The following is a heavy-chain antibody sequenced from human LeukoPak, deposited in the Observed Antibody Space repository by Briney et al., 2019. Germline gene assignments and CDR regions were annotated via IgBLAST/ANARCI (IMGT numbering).Heavy chain of an antibody. D-gene: IGHD3-10*01. Sequence: GGSLRLSCAASGFTFSSYGMHWVRQAPGKGLEWVAVISYDGSNKYYADSVKGRFTISRDNSKNTLYLQMNSLRAEDTAVYYCAKVEGSGSKNWFDPWGQGTLVTVSS. V-gene: IGHV3-30*18. CDR1: GFTFSSYG. J-gene: IGHJ5*02. CDR2: ISYDGSNK. CDR3: AKVEGSGSKNWFDP.